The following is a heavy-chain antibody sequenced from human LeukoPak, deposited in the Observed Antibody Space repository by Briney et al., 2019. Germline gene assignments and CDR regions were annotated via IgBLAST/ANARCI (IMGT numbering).Heavy chain of an antibody. Sequence: GGSLRLSCAVSGITLSNYGMSWVRQAPGKGLEWVAGISDSGGRTNYADSVKGRFTISRDNPKNTLYLQMNSLRAEDTAVYFCAKRSVVIRVILVGFHKEAYYFDSWGQGALVTVSS. CDR1: GITLSNYG. J-gene: IGHJ4*02. V-gene: IGHV3-23*01. D-gene: IGHD3-22*01. CDR3: AKRSVVIRVILVGFHKEAYYFDS. CDR2: ISDSGGRT.